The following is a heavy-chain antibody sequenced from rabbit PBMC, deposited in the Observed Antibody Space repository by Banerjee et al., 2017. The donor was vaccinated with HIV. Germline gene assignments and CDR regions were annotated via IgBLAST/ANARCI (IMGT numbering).Heavy chain of an antibody. J-gene: IGHJ6*01. CDR1: GFSFSSSYW. Sequence: QEQLEESGGDLVKPEGSLTLTCTASGFSFSSSYWICWVRQAPGKGLEWIACIYAGSSGSTYYASWAKGRFTISKTSSTTVTLQMTSLTAADTATYFCARRSSSGGADYYPLWGPGTLVTVS. CDR3: ARRSSSGGADYYPL. CDR2: IYAGSSGST. D-gene: IGHD1-1*01. V-gene: IGHV1S45*01.